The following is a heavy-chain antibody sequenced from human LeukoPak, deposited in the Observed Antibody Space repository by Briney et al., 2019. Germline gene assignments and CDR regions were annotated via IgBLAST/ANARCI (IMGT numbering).Heavy chain of an antibody. CDR1: GYSFTNSW. CDR2: IYPGDSDT. CDR3: ARLVTSSSSSYFDY. D-gene: IGHD6-6*01. Sequence: GESLLISCKGSGYSFTNSWIGWVRQMPGKGLEWMAIIYPGDSDTRYSPSFQGQVTLSADKSISAAYLQWSSLKASDTAMYYCARLVTSSSSSYFDYWGQGTLVTVSS. J-gene: IGHJ4*02. V-gene: IGHV5-51*01.